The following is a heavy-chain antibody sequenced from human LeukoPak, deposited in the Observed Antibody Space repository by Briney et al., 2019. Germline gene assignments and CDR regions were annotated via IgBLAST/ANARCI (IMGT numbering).Heavy chain of an antibody. Sequence: GGSLRLSCAASGFTFSSYEMNWVRQAPGKGLEWVSYISSSSSYIYYADSVKGRFTISRDNAKNSLYLQMNSLRAEDTAVYYCASGNYDILGDAFDIWGQGTMVTVSS. J-gene: IGHJ3*02. CDR2: ISSSSSYI. V-gene: IGHV3-21*05. D-gene: IGHD3-9*01. CDR3: ASGNYDILGDAFDI. CDR1: GFTFSSYE.